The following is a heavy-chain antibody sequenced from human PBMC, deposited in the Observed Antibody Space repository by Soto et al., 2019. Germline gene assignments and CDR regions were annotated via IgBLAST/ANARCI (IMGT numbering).Heavy chain of an antibody. CDR1: GYSFGSYW. J-gene: IGHJ4*02. D-gene: IGHD5-12*01. CDR3: ARHPKLISGNRYFDY. CDR2: IYPGDSDT. Sequence: GESLKISCKASGYSFGSYWIAWVRQMPGKGLEWMGIIYPGDSDTRYNPSFQGQVTISVDKFASIAYLQWSSLKASDTAMYYCARHPKLISGNRYFDYWGQGALVTVSS. V-gene: IGHV5-51*01.